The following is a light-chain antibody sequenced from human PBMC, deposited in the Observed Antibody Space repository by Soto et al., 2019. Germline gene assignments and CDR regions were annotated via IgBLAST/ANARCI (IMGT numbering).Light chain of an antibody. CDR3: QQYNNWPRT. CDR2: GAS. J-gene: IGKJ1*01. CDR1: QSVSNN. Sequence: EIVLTQSPGTLSLSPGERATLSCRASQSVSNNYLAWYQQKPGQAPRLLIFGASTGATGIPARFSGSGSGTEFTLTISSLHSEDFAVYYCQQYNNWPRTFGQGTKVDIK. V-gene: IGKV3-15*01.